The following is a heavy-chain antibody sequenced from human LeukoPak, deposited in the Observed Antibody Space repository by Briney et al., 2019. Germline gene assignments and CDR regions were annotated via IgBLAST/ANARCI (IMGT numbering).Heavy chain of an antibody. J-gene: IGHJ3*02. CDR3: ARAGWYGSRPEAFDI. V-gene: IGHV3-30*02. CDR1: GFSLSSYG. Sequence: PGGSLRLSCAASGFSLSSYGMHWVRQAPGKGLEWVAFIRHDGNTKYYADSVKGRFTISRDNSKNTLYLQMNSLRAEDTAVYYCARAGWYGSRPEAFDIWGQGTMVTVSS. D-gene: IGHD3-10*01. CDR2: IRHDGNTK.